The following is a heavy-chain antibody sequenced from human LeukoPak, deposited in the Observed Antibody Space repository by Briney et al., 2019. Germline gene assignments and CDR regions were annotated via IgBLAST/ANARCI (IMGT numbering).Heavy chain of an antibody. J-gene: IGHJ6*03. Sequence: GGSLRLSCAASGFTFSSYWMSWVRQAPGKGLEWVANIKQDGSEKYYVDSVKGRFTISRDNAKNSLYLQMNSLRAEDTAVYYCARGQGYCGSTSCYPREYYYYYMDVWGKGTTVTVSS. CDR1: GFTFSSYW. V-gene: IGHV3-7*01. CDR2: IKQDGSEK. D-gene: IGHD2-2*01. CDR3: ARGQGYCGSTSCYPREYYYYYMDV.